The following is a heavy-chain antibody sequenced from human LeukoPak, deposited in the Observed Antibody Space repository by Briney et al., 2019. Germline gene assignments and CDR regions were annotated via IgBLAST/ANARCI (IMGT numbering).Heavy chain of an antibody. V-gene: IGHV1-2*02. Sequence: ASVKVSCKASGYTFTGYYMHWVRQAPGQGLEWMGWINPNSGGTNYAQKFQGRVTMTRDTSISTAYMELSRLRSDDTAVYYCARDWNCGGDSYSTWGQGTLVTVSS. CDR1: GYTFTGYY. CDR2: INPNSGGT. CDR3: ARDWNCGGDSYST. D-gene: IGHD2-21*02. J-gene: IGHJ4*02.